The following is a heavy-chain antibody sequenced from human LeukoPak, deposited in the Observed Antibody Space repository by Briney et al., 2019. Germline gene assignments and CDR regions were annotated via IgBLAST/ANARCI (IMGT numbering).Heavy chain of an antibody. V-gene: IGHV3-9*01. CDR1: GFTFDDYA. CDR2: ISWNSGSI. Sequence: PGGSLRLSCAASGFTFDDYAMHWVRHAPGKGLEWVSGISWNSGSIGYADSVKGRFTISRDNAKNSLYLQMNSLRDEDTAVYYCARDRYSSGWYEAFDIWGQGTMVTVSS. D-gene: IGHD6-19*01. CDR3: ARDRYSSGWYEAFDI. J-gene: IGHJ3*02.